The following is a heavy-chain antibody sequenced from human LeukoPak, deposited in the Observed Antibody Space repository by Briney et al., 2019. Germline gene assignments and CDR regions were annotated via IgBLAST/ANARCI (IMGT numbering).Heavy chain of an antibody. CDR2: IYTSGST. CDR1: GGSISCGSYY. CDR3: ARGSIPTLLGGYVTFDP. V-gene: IGHV4-61*02. Sequence: SQTLSLTCTVSGGSISCGSYYWSWIRQPAGKGLEWIGRIYTSGSTNYNPSLKSRVTISVDTSKNQFSLKLSSVTAADTAVYYCARGSIPTLLGGYVTFDPWGRGTLVAVSS. D-gene: IGHD5-12*01. J-gene: IGHJ5*02.